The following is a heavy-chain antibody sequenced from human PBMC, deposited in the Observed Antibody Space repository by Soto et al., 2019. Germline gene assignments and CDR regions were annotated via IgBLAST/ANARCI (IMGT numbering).Heavy chain of an antibody. Sequence: QVQLQESGPGLVKPSETLSLTCTVSGGSISSYYWSWIRQPPGKGLEWIGYIYYSGSTNYNPSLKCLVTQSVDTSKTQFFLMMISVTAADAAVYYCERRYGSCFDFWGQGTLVTVSS. CDR3: ERRYGSCFDF. J-gene: IGHJ4*02. CDR1: GGSISSYY. D-gene: IGHD5-18*01. CDR2: IYYSGST. V-gene: IGHV4-59*08.